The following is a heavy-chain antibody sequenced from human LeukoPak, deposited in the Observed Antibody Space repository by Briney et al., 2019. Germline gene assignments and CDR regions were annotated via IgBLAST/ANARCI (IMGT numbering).Heavy chain of an antibody. V-gene: IGHV1-69*02. Sequence: SVKVSCKASGGTFSSYTISWVRQAPGQGLEWMGRIIPILGIANYAQKFQGRVTITADKSTSTAYMELSSLRSEDTAMYYCAISEYSSSPFDYWGQGTLVTVSS. CDR2: IIPILGIA. CDR3: AISEYSSSPFDY. CDR1: GGTFSSYT. J-gene: IGHJ4*02. D-gene: IGHD6-6*01.